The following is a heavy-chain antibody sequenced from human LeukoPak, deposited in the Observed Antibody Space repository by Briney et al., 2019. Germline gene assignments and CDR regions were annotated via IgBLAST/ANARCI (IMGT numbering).Heavy chain of an antibody. CDR1: GGSIGSSCYY. CDR2: ISYSGST. Sequence: SETLSLTCTVSGGSIGSSCYYWGWIRQPPGKGLEWIGSISYSGSTYYNPSLKSRVTISVDTSKNQFSLKLSSVTAADTAMYYCAREGSRGGGFSSWLDPWGQGTLVTVSS. V-gene: IGHV4-39*02. D-gene: IGHD2-15*01. J-gene: IGHJ5*02. CDR3: AREGSRGGGFSSWLDP.